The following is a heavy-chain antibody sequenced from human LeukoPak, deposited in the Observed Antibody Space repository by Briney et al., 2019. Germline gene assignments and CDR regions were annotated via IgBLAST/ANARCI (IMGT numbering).Heavy chain of an antibody. D-gene: IGHD6-19*01. CDR3: ASTTRIAVAVFDY. CDR2: IYYSGST. J-gene: IGHJ4*02. CDR1: GGSISSYY. Sequence: SETLSLTCTVSGGSISSYYWSWIRQPPGKGLEWIGYIYYSGSTNYNPSLKSRVTISVDTSKNQFSLKLSSVTAADTAVYYCASTTRIAVAVFDYWGRGTLVTVSS. V-gene: IGHV4-59*01.